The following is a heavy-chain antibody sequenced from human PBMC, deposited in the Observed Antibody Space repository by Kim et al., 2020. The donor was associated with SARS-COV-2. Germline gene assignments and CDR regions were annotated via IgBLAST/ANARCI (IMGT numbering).Heavy chain of an antibody. J-gene: IGHJ4*01. V-gene: IGHV3-23*01. CDR1: GFTFSTYG. D-gene: IGHD1-26*01. CDR2: IRHNGGET. CDR3: SKRQTGSDLNGMAD. Sequence: GGSLRLSCAASGFTFSTYGMSWVRQAPGKGLEAVSGIRHNGGETYAADSVKGRFSISRDNSRNTLYLQMNSLRAEDTAVYYCSKRQTGSDLNGMADWGEG.